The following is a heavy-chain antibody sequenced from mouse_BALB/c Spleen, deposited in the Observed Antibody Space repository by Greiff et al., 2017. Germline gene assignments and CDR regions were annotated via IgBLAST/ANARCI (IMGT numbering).Heavy chain of an antibody. CDR3: ARGPYLLWSPGYAMDY. CDR1: GYSITSDYA. D-gene: IGHD2-10*01. J-gene: IGHJ4*01. V-gene: IGHV3-2*02. CDR2: ISYSGST. Sequence: EVQRVESGPGLVKPSQSLSLTCTVTGYSITSDYAWNWIRQFPGNKLEWMGYISYSGSTSYNPSLKSRISITRDTSKNQFFLQLNSVTTEDTATYYCARGPYLLWSPGYAMDYWGQGTSVTVSS.